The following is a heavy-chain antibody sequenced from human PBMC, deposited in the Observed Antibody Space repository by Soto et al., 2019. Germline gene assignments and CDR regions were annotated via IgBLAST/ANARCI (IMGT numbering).Heavy chain of an antibody. CDR1: GASMISSY. Sequence: QVQLQESGPGLVKPSETLSLTSTVSGASMISSYWSWFRQPAGEGLEWIGRVYASRNTNYNPSLQSRVTMSIDTSKNQLSLSLSSVTAADTAIYYCAKESGSPAGTVEYWGQGTLVTVSS. D-gene: IGHD6-13*01. J-gene: IGHJ4*02. V-gene: IGHV4-4*07. CDR2: VYASRNT. CDR3: AKESGSPAGTVEY.